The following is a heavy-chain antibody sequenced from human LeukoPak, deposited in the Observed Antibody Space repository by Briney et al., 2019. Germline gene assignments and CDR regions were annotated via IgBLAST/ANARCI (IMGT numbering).Heavy chain of an antibody. D-gene: IGHD2-15*01. J-gene: IGHJ4*02. Sequence: SQTLSLTCGISGDSVSSNSAAWNWIRQSPSRGLEWLGRTYYRSKWFINYAPSVKSRIIINPDTPKNQVSLQLNSVTPEDTAVYYCARDFGYQDCRGSSCFGATSHWGQGTLVTVSS. CDR2: TYYRSKWFI. V-gene: IGHV6-1*01. CDR3: ARDFGYQDCRGSSCFGATSH. CDR1: GDSVSSNSAA.